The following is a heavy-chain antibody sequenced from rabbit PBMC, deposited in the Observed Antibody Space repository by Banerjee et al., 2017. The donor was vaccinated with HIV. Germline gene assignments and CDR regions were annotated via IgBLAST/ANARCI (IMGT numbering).Heavy chain of an antibody. CDR3: ARAGSGYRQFDL. D-gene: IGHD8-1*01. J-gene: IGHJ4*01. V-gene: IGHV1S40*01. CDR2: INTSSGNT. Sequence: QSLEESGGGLVQPGGSLTLSCKASGFDFSNYYMSWVRQAPGKGLEWIACINTSSGNTVYATWAKGRFTISRTSSTTVALQMTSLTAADTATYFCARAGSGYRQFDLWGPGTLVTVS. CDR1: GFDFSNYY.